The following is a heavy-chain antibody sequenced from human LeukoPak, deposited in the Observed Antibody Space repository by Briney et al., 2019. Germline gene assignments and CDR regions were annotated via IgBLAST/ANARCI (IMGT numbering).Heavy chain of an antibody. J-gene: IGHJ4*02. CDR2: IYYISNT. Sequence: EASETLLLTCTVSVSSVGSAGYSWSWIPQPPGGGLEWSGYIYYISNTDNKPSLKSRVTMSVDPSKNQFSLKLNSVTAADTAVYYCARTQSQSGSYRYYFGYWGQGTLVTVSS. CDR1: VSSVGSAGYS. D-gene: IGHD1-26*01. V-gene: IGHV4-61*08. CDR3: ARTQSQSGSYRYYFGY.